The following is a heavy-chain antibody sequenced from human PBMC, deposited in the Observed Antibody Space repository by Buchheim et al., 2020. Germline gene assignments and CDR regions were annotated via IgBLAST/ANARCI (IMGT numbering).Heavy chain of an antibody. CDR1: GFTFSSYG. Sequence: QVQLVESGGGVVQPGRPLRLSCAASGFTFSSYGMHWVRQAPGKGLEWVAVIWYDGSNKYYADSVKGRFTISRDNSKNTLYLQMNSLRAEDTAVYYCARPTPAMTTVTTYDAFDIWGQGT. D-gene: IGHD4-17*01. CDR2: IWYDGSNK. CDR3: ARPTPAMTTVTTYDAFDI. V-gene: IGHV3-33*01. J-gene: IGHJ3*02.